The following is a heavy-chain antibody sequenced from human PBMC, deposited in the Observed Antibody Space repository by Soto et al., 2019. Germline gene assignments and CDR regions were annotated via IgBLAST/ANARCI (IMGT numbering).Heavy chain of an antibody. Sequence: GGSLRLSCAASGFTFSSYAMSWVRQAPGKGLGWVSAISGSGGSTYYADSVKGRFTISRDNSKNTLYLQMNSLRAEDTAVYYCARSPRGGATPLVLDYWGQGTLVTVSS. CDR1: GFTFSSYA. V-gene: IGHV3-23*01. J-gene: IGHJ4*02. CDR3: ARSPRGGATPLVLDY. D-gene: IGHD1-26*01. CDR2: ISGSGGST.